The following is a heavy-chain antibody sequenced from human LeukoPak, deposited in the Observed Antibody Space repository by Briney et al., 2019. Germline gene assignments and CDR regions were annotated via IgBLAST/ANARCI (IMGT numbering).Heavy chain of an antibody. Sequence: ASVKVSCKASGYTFSNHGINWVRQAPRQGLEWMGWISTYNGNTNYAQKLQGRVTMTADTSTTTAYMDLRNLRSDDTAVYYCARGSSYGGYDELDYWGQGTLVTVSS. V-gene: IGHV1-18*01. J-gene: IGHJ4*02. CDR1: GYTFSNHG. D-gene: IGHD5-12*01. CDR3: ARGSSYGGYDELDY. CDR2: ISTYNGNT.